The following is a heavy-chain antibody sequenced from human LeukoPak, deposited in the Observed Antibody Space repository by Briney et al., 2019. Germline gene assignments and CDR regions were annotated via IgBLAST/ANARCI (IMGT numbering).Heavy chain of an antibody. CDR2: INWTGGST. Sequence: PGGSLRLSCTASGFTFDDYGMSWVRQAPGKGLEWVSGINWTGGSTGYADSVKGRFTISRDNAKNSLYLQMNSLRAEDTALYYCAIVEGGAFDIWGQGTMVTVSS. CDR1: GFTFDDYG. CDR3: AIVEGGAFDI. D-gene: IGHD3-16*01. V-gene: IGHV3-20*04. J-gene: IGHJ3*02.